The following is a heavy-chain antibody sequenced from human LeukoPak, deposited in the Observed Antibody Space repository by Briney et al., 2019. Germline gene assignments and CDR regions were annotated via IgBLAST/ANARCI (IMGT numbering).Heavy chain of an antibody. CDR3: ATGSTWYDY. J-gene: IGHJ4*02. Sequence: ASVKVSCKASGYTFISYDINWVRQVTGQGLEWMGWMNPNSGNTGYAQKFQGRVTMTEDTSTDTAYMELSSLRSEDTAVYYCATGSTWYDYWGQGTLVTVSS. V-gene: IGHV1-8*01. CDR1: GYTFISYD. D-gene: IGHD6-13*01. CDR2: MNPNSGNT.